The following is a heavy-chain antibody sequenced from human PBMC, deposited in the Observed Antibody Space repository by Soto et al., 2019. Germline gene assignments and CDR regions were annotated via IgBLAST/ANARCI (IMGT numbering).Heavy chain of an antibody. V-gene: IGHV5-10-1*01. J-gene: IGHJ6*02. CDR2: IDPSDSYT. D-gene: IGHD2-2*01. Sequence: HGESLKISCKGSGYSFTSYWISWVRQMPGKSLEWMGRIDPSDSYTNYSPSFQGHVTISADKSISTAYLQWSSLKASDTAMYYCARKRREDIVVVPAARTYYGMDVWGQGTTVTVSS. CDR1: GYSFTSYW. CDR3: ARKRREDIVVVPAARTYYGMDV.